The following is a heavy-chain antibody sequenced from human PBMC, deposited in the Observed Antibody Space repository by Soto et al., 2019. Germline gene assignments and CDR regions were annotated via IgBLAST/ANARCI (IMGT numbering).Heavy chain of an antibody. D-gene: IGHD3-10*01. CDR3: ARRTAGGSETYYNSWFDP. CDR1: GDSVSSNSAA. J-gene: IGHJ5*02. Sequence: SQTLSLTCVISGDSVSSNSAAWNWIRQSPSRGLEWLGRTYYRSKWYNDYAISVKSRVTISVATSKNQFSLKLSSVTAADTAVYYCARRTAGGSETYYNSWFDPWGHGTLVTVSS. CDR2: TYYRSKWYN. V-gene: IGHV6-1*01.